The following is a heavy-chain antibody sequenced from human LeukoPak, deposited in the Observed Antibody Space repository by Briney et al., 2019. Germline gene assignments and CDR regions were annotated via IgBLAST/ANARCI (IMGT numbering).Heavy chain of an antibody. CDR1: GITFSSYW. D-gene: IGHD5-24*01. J-gene: IGHJ4*02. Sequence: GGSLRLSCAASGITFSSYWMSWVRQAPRKGLEWVANINQDGSEKNCVDSVKGRFTISRDNAKNSLYLQMNSLRAEDTAVYYCARGDGYNYHFDYWRQGALVTVSS. CDR2: INQDGSEK. V-gene: IGHV3-7*05. CDR3: ARGDGYNYHFDY.